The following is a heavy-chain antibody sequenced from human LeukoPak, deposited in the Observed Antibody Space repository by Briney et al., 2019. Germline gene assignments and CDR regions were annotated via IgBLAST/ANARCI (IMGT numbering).Heavy chain of an antibody. J-gene: IGHJ5*02. V-gene: IGHV3-30*18. Sequence: GGSLRLSCAASGFTFSSYGIHWVRQAPGKGLEWVALISYDGSNKYYADSVKGRFTISRDNSKNTLYLQMNSLRAEDTAVFYCAKDLHDYGDLWGQGTLVTVSS. D-gene: IGHD4-17*01. CDR2: ISYDGSNK. CDR3: AKDLHDYGDL. CDR1: GFTFSSYG.